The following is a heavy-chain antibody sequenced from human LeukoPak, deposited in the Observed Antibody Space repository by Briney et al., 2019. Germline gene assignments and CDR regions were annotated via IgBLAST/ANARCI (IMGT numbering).Heavy chain of an antibody. CDR3: ARHEGGYSYGYYYYYYYMDV. D-gene: IGHD5-18*01. Sequence: PSETLSLTCTVSVGFISSYYWSWIRQPPGKGLEGIGYIYYCGSTNNKPSLKDRVTISVDTSKNQFSLKLSSVTAADTAVYYCARHEGGYSYGYYYYYYYMDVWGKGTTVTVSS. J-gene: IGHJ6*03. CDR2: IYYCGST. CDR1: VGFISSYY. V-gene: IGHV4-59*01.